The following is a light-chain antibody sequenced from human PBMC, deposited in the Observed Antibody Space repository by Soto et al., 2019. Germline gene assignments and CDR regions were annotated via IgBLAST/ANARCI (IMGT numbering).Light chain of an antibody. CDR1: SWHSNYA. CDR2: VNSDGSH. CDR3: QTWGTGIRV. Sequence: QLVLTQSPSASASLGASVKLTCTLSSWHSNYAIAWHQQQPEKGPRYLMKVNSDGSHRKGDGIPDRFSGSSSGAQRYLTISSLQSEDEADYYCQTWGTGIRVFGTGTKVTVL. V-gene: IGLV4-69*01. J-gene: IGLJ1*01.